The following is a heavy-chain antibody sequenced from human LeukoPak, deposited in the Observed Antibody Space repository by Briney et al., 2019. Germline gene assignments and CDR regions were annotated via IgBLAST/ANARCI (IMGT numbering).Heavy chain of an antibody. CDR3: ATPNYYDSSGYVY. CDR2: INSDGSRT. CDR1: GFTFSRYW. D-gene: IGHD3-22*01. V-gene: IGHV3-74*01. J-gene: IGHJ4*02. Sequence: GGSLRLSCAASGFTFSRYWMHWVRQAPGKGLVWVSRINSDGSRTNYADSVKGRFTISRDNAKNTLYLQMSSLRAEDTAVYYCATPNYYDSSGYVYWGQGTLVTVSS.